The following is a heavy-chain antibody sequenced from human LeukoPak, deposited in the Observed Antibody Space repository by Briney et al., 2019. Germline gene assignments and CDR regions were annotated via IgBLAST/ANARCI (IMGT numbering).Heavy chain of an antibody. CDR1: GGSLSSSDYY. CDR3: ARQQSSSFDYFDY. J-gene: IGHJ4*02. CDR2: IYYSGTT. V-gene: IGHV4-39*01. D-gene: IGHD6-13*01. Sequence: SETLSLTCTVSGGSLSSSDYYWAWIRQPPGKGLEWIANIYYSGTTNYNPSLKSRVTISVDTSRNQFSLRLISVTAADTAVYYCARQQSSSFDYFDYWGQGTLVTVSS.